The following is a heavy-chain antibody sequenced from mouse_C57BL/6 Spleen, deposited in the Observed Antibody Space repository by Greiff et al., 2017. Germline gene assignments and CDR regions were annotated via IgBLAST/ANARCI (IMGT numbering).Heavy chain of an antibody. D-gene: IGHD1-1*01. Sequence: QVQLQQSGPGLVQPSQRLSITCTVSGFSLTSYGVHWVRQSPGKGLEWLGVIWSGGSTDYNAAFISRLSISKDNSKSQVFFKMNSLQADDTAIYYCARKGPYYYGSSYRYFDVWGTGTTVTVSS. CDR1: GFSLTSYG. J-gene: IGHJ1*03. CDR3: ARKGPYYYGSSYRYFDV. CDR2: IWSGGST. V-gene: IGHV2-2*01.